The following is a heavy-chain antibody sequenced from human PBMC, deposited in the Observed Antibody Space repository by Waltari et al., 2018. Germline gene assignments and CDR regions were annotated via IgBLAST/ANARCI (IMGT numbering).Heavy chain of an antibody. Sequence: EVQLLESGGDLVQPGGSLRLSCAASGFPFSSYAMNWVRQAPGKGREWISAMSNSGDSTYYADSVKGRFTISRDNSEKTLYLQMNSLRAEDTAIYFCARDRPYWYFDLWGRGTLVTVSS. CDR3: ARDRPYWYFDL. J-gene: IGHJ2*01. V-gene: IGHV3-23*01. CDR2: MSNSGDST. CDR1: GFPFSSYA.